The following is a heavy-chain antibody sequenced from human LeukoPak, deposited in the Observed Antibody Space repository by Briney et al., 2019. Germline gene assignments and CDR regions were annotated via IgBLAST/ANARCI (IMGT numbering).Heavy chain of an antibody. V-gene: IGHV3-23*01. CDR3: AKVSRGPWIQDY. Sequence: GGSLRLSCAASGFTFSSYAMSWVRQAPGKGLEWVSAISGSGGSTYYADSVKGRFTISRDNSKNTLYLQMNSLRGEDTAVYYCAKVSRGPWIQDYWGQGTLVTVSS. J-gene: IGHJ4*02. CDR1: GFTFSSYA. D-gene: IGHD5-18*01. CDR2: ISGSGGST.